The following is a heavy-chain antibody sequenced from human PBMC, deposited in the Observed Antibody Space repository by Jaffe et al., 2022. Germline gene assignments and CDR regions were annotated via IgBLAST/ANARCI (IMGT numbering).Heavy chain of an antibody. CDR3: ARSRYCSSTSCYFYNWFDP. J-gene: IGHJ5*02. CDR2: IYTSGST. CDR1: GGSISSGSYY. V-gene: IGHV4-61*02. D-gene: IGHD2-2*01. Sequence: QVQLQESGPGLVKPSQTLSLTCTVSGGSISSGSYYWSWIRQPAGKGLEWIGRIYTSGSTNYNPSLKSRVTISVDTSKNQFSLKLSSVTAADTAVYYCARSRYCSSTSCYFYNWFDPWGQGTLVTVSS.